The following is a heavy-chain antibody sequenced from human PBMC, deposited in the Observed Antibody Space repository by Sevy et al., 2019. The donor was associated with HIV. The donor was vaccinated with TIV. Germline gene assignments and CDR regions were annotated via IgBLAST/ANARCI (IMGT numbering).Heavy chain of an antibody. J-gene: IGHJ3*01. D-gene: IGHD3-22*01. CDR2: ISGSGGGT. Sequence: GGSLRLSCAASRFTFVTYAMNWVRQAPGKGLEWVSGISGSGGGTYYADSVKGRFPISRDNSKNTVYLQMNSLRAEDTAVDYCANDVYDSSGYYPMGAFDFWGQGTMVTVSS. CDR3: ANDVYDSSGYYPMGAFDF. CDR1: RFTFVTYA. V-gene: IGHV3-23*01.